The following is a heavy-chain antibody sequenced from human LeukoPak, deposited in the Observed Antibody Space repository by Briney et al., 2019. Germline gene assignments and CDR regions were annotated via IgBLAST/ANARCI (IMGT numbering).Heavy chain of an antibody. D-gene: IGHD5-12*01. CDR1: GYTFSSYS. CDR2: ISSSSSYI. V-gene: IGHV3-21*01. J-gene: IGHJ4*02. Sequence: PGGSLRLSCAASGYTFSSYSMNWVRQAPGKGLEWVSSISSSSSYIYYADSVKGRFTISRDNAKNSLYLQMNSLRAEDTAVYYCAMFGLVAAIDSWGQGTLVTVSS. CDR3: AMFGLVAAIDS.